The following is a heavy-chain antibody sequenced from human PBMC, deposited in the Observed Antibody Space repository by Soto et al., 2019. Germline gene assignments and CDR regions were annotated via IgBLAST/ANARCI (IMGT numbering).Heavy chain of an antibody. V-gene: IGHV1-58*01. D-gene: IGHD2-15*01. J-gene: IGHJ4*02. CDR1: GFTFTSSA. Sequence: QMQLEQSGPEVKKPGTSVKVSCKSSGFTFTSSAFQWVRQARGQSLEWIGWIAVGSGYTNYAQRFQDRVTLTRDMSTDTTYMELSRLTSEDTAIYYCAADATAWQQIMLSNYWGPGTLVTVSS. CDR2: IAVGSGYT. CDR3: AADATAWQQIMLSNY.